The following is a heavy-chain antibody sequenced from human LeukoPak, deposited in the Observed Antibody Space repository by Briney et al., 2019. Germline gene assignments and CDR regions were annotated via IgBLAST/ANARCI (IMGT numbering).Heavy chain of an antibody. V-gene: IGHV1-18*04. D-gene: IGHD5-18*01. CDR3: ARAQLPPRACFDY. J-gene: IGHJ4*02. CDR1: GYTFTGYY. Sequence: ASVKVSCKASGYTFTGYYMHWVRQAPGQGLEWMGWISAYNGNTNYAQKLQGRVTMTTDTSTSTAYMELRSLRSDDTAVYYCARAQLPPRACFDYWGQGTLVTVSS. CDR2: ISAYNGNT.